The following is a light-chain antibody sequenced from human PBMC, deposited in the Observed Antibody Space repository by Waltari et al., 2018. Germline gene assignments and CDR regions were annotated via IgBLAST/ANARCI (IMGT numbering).Light chain of an antibody. CDR2: EVS. V-gene: IGLV2-14*01. J-gene: IGLJ2*01. CDR1: SSDVGGCNS. CDR3: SSYTSSSTLGV. Sequence: QSALTQPASVSGSPGPSITISCTGTSSDVGGCNSVSWYQQHPGKAPKLMIYEVSNRPSGVSNRFSGSKSGNTASLTISGLQAEDEADYYCSSYTSSSTLGVFGGGTKLTVL.